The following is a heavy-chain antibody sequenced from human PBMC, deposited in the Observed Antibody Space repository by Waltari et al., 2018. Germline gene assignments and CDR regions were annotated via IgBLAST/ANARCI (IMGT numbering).Heavy chain of an antibody. D-gene: IGHD3-22*01. CDR1: GYSISSGYY. Sequence: QVQLQESGPGLVKPSETLSLTCAVSGYSISSGYYWGWIRQPPGKGLEWIGSIYHSGSTYYNPSRKSRVTISVYTSKNQFSLKLSSVTAADTAVYYCARAQTYYYDSSGQLFDYWGQGTLVTVSS. CDR3: ARAQTYYYDSSGQLFDY. V-gene: IGHV4-38-2*01. J-gene: IGHJ4*02. CDR2: IYHSGST.